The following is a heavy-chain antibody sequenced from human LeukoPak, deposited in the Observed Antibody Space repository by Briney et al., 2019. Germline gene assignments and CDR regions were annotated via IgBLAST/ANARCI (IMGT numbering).Heavy chain of an antibody. J-gene: IGHJ4*02. CDR1: GFTFSSYS. Sequence: GGSLRLSCAASGFTFSSYSMNWVRQAPGKGLEWVSSISSSSSYTYYADSVKGRFTISRDNAKNSLYLQMNSLRAEDTAVYYCARGASGRDYWGQGTLVTVSS. CDR3: ARGASGRDY. CDR2: ISSSSSYT. D-gene: IGHD1-26*01. V-gene: IGHV3-21*01.